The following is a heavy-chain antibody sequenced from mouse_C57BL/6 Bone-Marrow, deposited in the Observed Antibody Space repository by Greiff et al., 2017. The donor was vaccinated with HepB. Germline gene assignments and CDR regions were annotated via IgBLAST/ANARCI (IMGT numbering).Heavy chain of an antibody. CDR1: GFSLTSYG. V-gene: IGHV2-5*01. CDR3: AKNSWDGAY. Sequence: VKVVESGPGLVQPSQCLSITCTVSGFSLTSYGVHWVRQSPGKGLEWLGVIWSGGSTDYNAAFMSRLTITKDNSKSQVFFKMNSLQADDTAIYYCAKNSWDGAYWGQGTLVTVSA. J-gene: IGHJ3*01. CDR2: IWSGGST. D-gene: IGHD4-1*01.